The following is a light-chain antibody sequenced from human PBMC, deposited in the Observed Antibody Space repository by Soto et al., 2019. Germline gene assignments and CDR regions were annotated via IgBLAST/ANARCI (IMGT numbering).Light chain of an antibody. Sequence: QPVLTQSPSASASLGASVKLTCTLSSGHSSYAIAWHQQQPEKGPRYLMRLNSDGSHTKGDGIPDRFSGSSFGAERYLTISSRQSEDEADYYCQTWGTGIWVFGGGTKVTVL. CDR1: SGHSSYA. V-gene: IGLV4-69*01. CDR3: QTWGTGIWV. J-gene: IGLJ3*02. CDR2: LNSDGSH.